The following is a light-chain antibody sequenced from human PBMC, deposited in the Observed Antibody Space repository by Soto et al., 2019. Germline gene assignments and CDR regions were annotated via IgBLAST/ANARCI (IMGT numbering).Light chain of an antibody. CDR1: QSISNW. Sequence: DIQMTQSPSTLSASVGARVTITCRASQSISNWLAWYQQKPGKAPKLLIYDASSLESGVSLRFSGSGSGTEFTLTISSLQPDDFATYYCQQYNSYSRTFGQGTKVDIK. J-gene: IGKJ1*01. CDR3: QQYNSYSRT. V-gene: IGKV1-5*01. CDR2: DAS.